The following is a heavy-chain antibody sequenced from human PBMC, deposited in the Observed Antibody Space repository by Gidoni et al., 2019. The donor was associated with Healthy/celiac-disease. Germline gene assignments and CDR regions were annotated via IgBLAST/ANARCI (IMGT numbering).Heavy chain of an antibody. CDR1: GFTFSGSA. CDR3: TRQAGSYNWFDP. J-gene: IGHJ5*02. CDR2: IRSKANSYAT. Sequence: EVQLVESGGGLVQPGGSLKLSCAASGFTFSGSAMHWVRQASGKGLEWVGRIRSKANSYATAYAASVKGRFTISRDDSKNTAYLQMNSLKTEDTAVYYCTRQAGSYNWFDPWGQGTLVTVSS. V-gene: IGHV3-73*02. D-gene: IGHD3-10*01.